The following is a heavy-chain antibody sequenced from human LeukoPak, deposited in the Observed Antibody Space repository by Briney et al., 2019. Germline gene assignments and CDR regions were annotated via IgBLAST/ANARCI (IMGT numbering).Heavy chain of an antibody. V-gene: IGHV3-9*01. J-gene: IGHJ4*02. CDR1: GFTFDDYA. Sequence: GGSLRLSCAASGFTFDDYAMHWVRQAPGKGLEWVSGISWNSGSIGYADSVKGRFTISRDNAKNSLYLQMNSLRAEDTALYYCANEGRGYYFDYWGQGTLVTVSS. CDR3: ANEGRGYYFDY. CDR2: ISWNSGSI.